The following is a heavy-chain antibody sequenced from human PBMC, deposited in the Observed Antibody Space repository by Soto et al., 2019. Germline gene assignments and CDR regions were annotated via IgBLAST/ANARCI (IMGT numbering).Heavy chain of an antibody. Sequence: QVQLLQSGAEVKKPGASVKVSCKASGYTFTNYGITWVRQAPGHGLEWMGWISAYNGDTHYTQRLQGRVTMTTDTSTSTVYMELRGLRSDETAVYYCARVRKLVGYFYYYMDVWGKGTTVTVSS. CDR1: GYTFTNYG. CDR2: ISAYNGDT. J-gene: IGHJ6*03. CDR3: ARVRKLVGYFYYYMDV. D-gene: IGHD6-6*01. V-gene: IGHV1-18*01.